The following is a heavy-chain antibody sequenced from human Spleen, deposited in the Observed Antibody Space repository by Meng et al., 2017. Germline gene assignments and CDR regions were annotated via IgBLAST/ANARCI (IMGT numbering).Heavy chain of an antibody. V-gene: IGHV4-34*01. CDR2: INHSGST. CDR3: ARGPTTMAHDFDY. CDR1: GGSISDYY. D-gene: IGHD4-11*01. Sequence: QRQLQQWGAGLLKPSETLSLSGVFSGGSISDYYWSWIRQPPGKGLEWIGEINHSGSTNYNPSLESRATISVDTSQNNLSLKLSSVTAADSAVYYCARGPTTMAHDFDYWGQGTLVTVSS. J-gene: IGHJ4*02.